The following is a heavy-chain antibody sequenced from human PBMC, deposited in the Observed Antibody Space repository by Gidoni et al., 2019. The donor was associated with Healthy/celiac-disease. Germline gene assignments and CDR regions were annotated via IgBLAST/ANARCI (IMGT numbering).Heavy chain of an antibody. J-gene: IGHJ6*03. D-gene: IGHD6-6*01. CDR2: IIPIFGTA. CDR1: GGTFSSYA. CDR3: ARERAGYSSSSVLWDYYMDV. V-gene: IGHV1-69*01. Sequence: QVQLVQSGAEVTKPGSSVKVSCKASGGTFSSYAISWVRQAPGQGLEWMGGIIPIFGTANYAQKFQGRVTITADESTSTAYMELSSLRSEDTAVYYCARERAGYSSSSVLWDYYMDVWGKGTTVTVSS.